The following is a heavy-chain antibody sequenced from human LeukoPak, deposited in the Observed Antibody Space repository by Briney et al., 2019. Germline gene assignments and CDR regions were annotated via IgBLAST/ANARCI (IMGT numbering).Heavy chain of an antibody. CDR2: INHSGST. Sequence: SETLSLTCTVSGGSISSYYWSWIRQPPGKGLEWIGEINHSGSTNYNPSLKSRVTISVDTSKNQFSLKLSSVTAADTAVYYCARGLGCSSTSCYYDAFDIWGQGTMVTVSS. CDR3: ARGLGCSSTSCYYDAFDI. D-gene: IGHD2-2*01. CDR1: GGSISSYY. J-gene: IGHJ3*02. V-gene: IGHV4-34*01.